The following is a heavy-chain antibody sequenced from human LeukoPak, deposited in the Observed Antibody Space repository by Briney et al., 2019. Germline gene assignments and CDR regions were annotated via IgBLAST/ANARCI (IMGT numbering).Heavy chain of an antibody. Sequence: GGSLRLSCAASGFTFSSYWMDWVRQAPGKGLVWVSRINTGGSSTSYADSVKGRFTIFRDNAKNTLYLQMNSLRAEDTAVYYCASESSTSCYDWGQGTLVTVSS. CDR2: INTGGSST. J-gene: IGHJ4*02. CDR3: ASESSTSCYD. V-gene: IGHV3-74*01. D-gene: IGHD2-2*01. CDR1: GFTFSSYW.